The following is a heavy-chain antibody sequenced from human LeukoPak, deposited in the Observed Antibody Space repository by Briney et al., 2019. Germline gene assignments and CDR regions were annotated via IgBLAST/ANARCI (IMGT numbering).Heavy chain of an antibody. CDR1: GYSISSGYY. V-gene: IGHV4-38-2*02. Sequence: SETLSLTCTVSGYSISSGYYWGWIRQPPGKGLEWIGSIYHSGSTYYNPSLKSRVTISVDTSKNQFSLKLSSVTAADTAVYYCARTYYYGSGSYYDSRDAFDIWGLGTMVTISS. CDR2: IYHSGST. D-gene: IGHD3-10*01. J-gene: IGHJ3*02. CDR3: ARTYYYGSGSYYDSRDAFDI.